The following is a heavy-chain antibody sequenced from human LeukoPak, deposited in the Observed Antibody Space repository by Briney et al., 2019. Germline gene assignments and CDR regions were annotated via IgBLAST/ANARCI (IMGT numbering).Heavy chain of an antibody. D-gene: IGHD3-22*01. CDR2: INHSGST. CDR1: GGSFSGYY. V-gene: IGHV4-34*01. J-gene: IGHJ5*02. CDR3: ARYGPDALTMIGGFDP. Sequence: ASETLSLTCAVYGGSFSGYYWSWIRQPPGKGLEWIGEINHSGSTNYIPSLKSRVTISADTSKNQFSLKLSSVTAADTAVYYCARYGPDALTMIGGFDPWGQGTLVTVSS.